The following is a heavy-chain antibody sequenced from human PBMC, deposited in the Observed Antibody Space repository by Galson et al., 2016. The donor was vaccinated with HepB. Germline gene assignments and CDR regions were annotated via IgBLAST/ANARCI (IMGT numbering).Heavy chain of an antibody. V-gene: IGHV3-74*01. CDR1: GFTFSSYW. CDR3: ASGWFGHNTYFDY. J-gene: IGHJ4*01. Sequence: SLRLSCAASGFTFSSYWMHWVRQVPGKGLVWVSRINSDGSRTSYADSVKGRFTISRDNAKNTLYLQMSSLRAEDTAVYYCASGWFGHNTYFDYWGHGTLVTVSS. D-gene: IGHD3-10*01. CDR2: INSDGSRT.